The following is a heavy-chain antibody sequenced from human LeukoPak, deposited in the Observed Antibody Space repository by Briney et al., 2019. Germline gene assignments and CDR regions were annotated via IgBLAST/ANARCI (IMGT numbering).Heavy chain of an antibody. D-gene: IGHD5-18*01. CDR3: ARGQRGWIQLWLFDY. Sequence: SETLSLTCAVYGGSFSGYYWSWIRQPPGKGLEWIGEINHSGSTNYNPSLKGRVTISVDTSKNQFSLKLSSVTAADTAVYYCARGQRGWIQLWLFDYWGQGTLVTASS. CDR2: INHSGST. V-gene: IGHV4-34*01. CDR1: GGSFSGYY. J-gene: IGHJ4*02.